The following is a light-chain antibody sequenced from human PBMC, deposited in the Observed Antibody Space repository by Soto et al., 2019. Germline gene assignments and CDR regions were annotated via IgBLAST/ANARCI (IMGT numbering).Light chain of an antibody. CDR2: LNSDGSH. CDR1: SGHSSYA. J-gene: IGLJ2*01. V-gene: IGLV4-69*01. Sequence: QLVRTQSPSASASLGASVKLTCTLSSGHSSYAIAWHQQQPEKGPRYLMKLNSDGSHSKGDGIPDRFSGSSSGAERYLTISSLQSEDEADYYCQTWGTGIVVFGGGTQLTVL. CDR3: QTWGTGIVV.